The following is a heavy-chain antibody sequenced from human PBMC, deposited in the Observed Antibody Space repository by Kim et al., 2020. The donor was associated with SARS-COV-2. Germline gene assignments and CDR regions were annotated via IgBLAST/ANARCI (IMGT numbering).Heavy chain of an antibody. V-gene: IGHV3-9*01. CDR1: GSSFQTYA. Sequence: GGSLRLSCTGSGSSFQTYAMHWVRQAPGKGLEWVSGISWNSNTIGYADSVRGRFTIFRDNAKNSLHLQMNSLRPEDTAVYYCAKDLGDYEDYYHYDLDVWGQGTTVTVSS. CDR2: ISWNSNTI. CDR3: AKDLGDYEDYYHYDLDV. D-gene: IGHD3-16*01. J-gene: IGHJ6*02.